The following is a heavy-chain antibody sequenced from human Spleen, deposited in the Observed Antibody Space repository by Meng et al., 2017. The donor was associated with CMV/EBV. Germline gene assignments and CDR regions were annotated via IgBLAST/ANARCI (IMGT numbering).Heavy chain of an antibody. D-gene: IGHD3-16*02. V-gene: IGHV1-2*02. Sequence: SGYTVTGYCMHWVRQAPGQGLEWMGWINLNSGATIYAQKFQGRVTMTADTSRTTAYMELSGLRSDDTAVYFCARSGYRTAYVGWFDPWGQGTLVTVSS. CDR1: GYTVTGYC. CDR2: INLNSGAT. J-gene: IGHJ5*02. CDR3: ARSGYRTAYVGWFDP.